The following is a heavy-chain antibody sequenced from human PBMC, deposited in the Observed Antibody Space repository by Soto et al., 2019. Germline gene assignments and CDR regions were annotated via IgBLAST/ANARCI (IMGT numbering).Heavy chain of an antibody. CDR2: IYWDDDK. CDR1: GFSLTTTGVG. Sequence: QITLKESGPSLVKPTQPLTLTCTFSGFSLTTTGVGVVWIRQPPGKALEWLALIYWDDDKHYSPSLRSRLTATKDTTKNQVVLTLTNVDPADTGTYFCANVGGLEQWLYRPDHWGQGTLVTVSS. J-gene: IGHJ4*02. D-gene: IGHD6-19*01. V-gene: IGHV2-5*02. CDR3: ANVGGLEQWLYRPDH.